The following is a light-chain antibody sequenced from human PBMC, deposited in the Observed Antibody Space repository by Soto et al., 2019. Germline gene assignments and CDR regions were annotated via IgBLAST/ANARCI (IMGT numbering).Light chain of an antibody. CDR3: QQVNSYPLT. V-gene: IGKV1-9*01. CDR1: QGIRSY. CDR2: AAS. Sequence: IQLAQSPSSVSTSVGDRVTITCRASQGIRSYLSWYQQKPGKAPKLLIYAASTLQSGVPSRFSGSASGTGLTLTLRSLTPGGCASYYCQQVNSYPLTVGAGTK. J-gene: IGKJ4*01.